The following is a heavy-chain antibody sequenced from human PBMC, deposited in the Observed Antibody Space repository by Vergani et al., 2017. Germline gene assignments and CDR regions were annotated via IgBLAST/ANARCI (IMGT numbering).Heavy chain of an antibody. V-gene: IGHV1-69*01. CDR2: IIPLFGTA. Sequence: QVQLVQSGAEVKKPGSSVKVSCKASGGTFSSSAISWVRQAPGQGLEWMGGIIPLFGTANYAQNFQGRVTITADESTSTAYMELSSLRSEDTAVYYCARVRGDGYNGRLDYWGQGTLVTVSS. D-gene: IGHD5-24*01. J-gene: IGHJ4*02. CDR3: ARVRGDGYNGRLDY. CDR1: GGTFSSSA.